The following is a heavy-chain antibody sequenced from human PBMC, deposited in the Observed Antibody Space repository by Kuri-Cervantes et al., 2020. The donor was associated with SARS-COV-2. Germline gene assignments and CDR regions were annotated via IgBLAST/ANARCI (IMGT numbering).Heavy chain of an antibody. V-gene: IGHV3-21*01. CDR1: GFTFSSYS. CDR2: ISSSSSYI. J-gene: IGHJ4*02. D-gene: IGHD2-8*02. Sequence: GGSLRLSCAASGFTFSSYSMNWVRQAPGKGLEWVSSISSSSSYIYYADSVKGRFTISRDNAKNSLYLRMNSLRAEDTAVYYCARTSTWSIYFDYWGQGTLVTVSS. CDR3: ARTSTWSIYFDY.